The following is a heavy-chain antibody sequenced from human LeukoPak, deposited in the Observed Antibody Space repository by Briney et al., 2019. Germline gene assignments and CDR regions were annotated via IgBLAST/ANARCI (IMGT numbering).Heavy chain of an antibody. J-gene: IGHJ6*03. D-gene: IGHD5-12*01. CDR2: IHYSGST. Sequence: SETLSLTCTVSGGSIGNYYWSWIRQPPGKGLEWIGYIHYSGSTHYNPSLKSRVTISVDTSKNQVSLKLRSVTAADTAVYYCARTTEGYAGGPGYSYYYYMDVWGKGTTVTISS. V-gene: IGHV4-59*01. CDR1: GGSIGNYY. CDR3: ARTTEGYAGGPGYSYYYYMDV.